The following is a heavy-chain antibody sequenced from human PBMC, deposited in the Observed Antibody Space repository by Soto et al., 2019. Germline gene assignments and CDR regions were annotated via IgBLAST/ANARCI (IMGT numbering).Heavy chain of an antibody. V-gene: IGHV3-53*04. CDR2: IYSGGST. D-gene: IGHD2-2*01. J-gene: IGHJ5*02. CDR3: ARAHAPYCSSTSCSYWFDP. CDR1: GFTVSSNY. Sequence: GGSLRLSCAASGFTVSSNYMSWVRQAPGKGLEWVSVIYSGGSTYYADSVKGRFTISRHNSKNTLYLQMNSLRAEDTAVYYCARAHAPYCSSTSCSYWFDPWGQGTLVTVSS.